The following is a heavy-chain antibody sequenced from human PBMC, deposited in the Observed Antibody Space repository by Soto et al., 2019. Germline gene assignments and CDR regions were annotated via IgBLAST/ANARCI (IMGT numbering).Heavy chain of an antibody. CDR3: ARNRAKVVVPAAMDY. Sequence: ASVKVTCKASGYTFTGYYMHWVRQSPGQGLEWMGWINPNSGGTNYAQKFQGWVTMTRDTSISTAYMELSRLRSDDTAVYYCARNRAKVVVPAAMDYCGQGTLVTVSS. J-gene: IGHJ4*02. V-gene: IGHV1-2*04. CDR2: INPNSGGT. D-gene: IGHD2-2*01. CDR1: GYTFTGYY.